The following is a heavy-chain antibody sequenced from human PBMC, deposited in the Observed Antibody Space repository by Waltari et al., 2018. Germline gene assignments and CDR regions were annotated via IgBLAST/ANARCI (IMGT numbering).Heavy chain of an antibody. D-gene: IGHD2-15*01. CDR1: GDSVSSTYW. CDR2: VHGSGRT. CDR3: ARDRGRGLYLDT. V-gene: IGHV4-4*02. Sequence: QLQLQESGPGLVKPSGTLSPTCAVSGDSVSSTYWWSWVRQSPQKRLEWIGQVHGSGRTNYNPSFASRITVSLDTSNNLFALKVTSATAADTAVYYCARDRGRGLYLDTWGPGTLVTVSP. J-gene: IGHJ5*02.